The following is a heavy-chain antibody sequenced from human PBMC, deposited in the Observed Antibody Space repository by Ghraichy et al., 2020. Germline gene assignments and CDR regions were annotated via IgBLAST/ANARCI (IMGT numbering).Heavy chain of an antibody. CDR3: ARGLSAFDP. V-gene: IGHV4-59*01. J-gene: IGHJ5*02. CDR1: GGSLSSYF. Sequence: SETLSLTCSVSGGSLSSYFWSWIRQPPGKGLEWIGSIFYSGSTNCNPSLKSRVTISVDTSQNHFFLKLSSVTAADTAVYYCARGLSAFDPWGQGTLVTVSS. CDR2: IFYSGST.